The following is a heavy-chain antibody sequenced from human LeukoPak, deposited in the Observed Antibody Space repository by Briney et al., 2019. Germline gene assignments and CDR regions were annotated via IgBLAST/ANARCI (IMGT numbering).Heavy chain of an antibody. V-gene: IGHV4-59*08. D-gene: IGHD3-16*01. CDR1: GGSISSYH. Sequence: PSETLSLTCTVSGGSISSYHWTWIRQPPGKGLEWIGYIYYSGNTNYNPSLKSRVTISVDTSKNQFSLKLSSVTAADTAVYYCARHSIGVSYGSVWYAFDIWGQGTMVTVSS. CDR3: ARHSIGVSYGSVWYAFDI. J-gene: IGHJ3*02. CDR2: IYYSGNT.